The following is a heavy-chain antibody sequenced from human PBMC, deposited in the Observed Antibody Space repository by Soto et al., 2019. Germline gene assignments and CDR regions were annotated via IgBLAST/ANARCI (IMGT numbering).Heavy chain of an antibody. CDR1: GGSISSYY. CDR3: TRGSHFYYFAY. CDR2: RYSSGRT. J-gene: IGHJ4*01. D-gene: IGHD3-3*02. V-gene: IGHV4-59*01. Sequence: QVQLQESGPGLVKPSETLSLTCTVSGGSISSYYWSWIRPPPGKGLEWLRYRYSSGRTNYNPSLKSRVSISLDTSKNQFSLKLTSVTAAAPAVYFCTRGSHFYYFAYWGHGTLVTVSS.